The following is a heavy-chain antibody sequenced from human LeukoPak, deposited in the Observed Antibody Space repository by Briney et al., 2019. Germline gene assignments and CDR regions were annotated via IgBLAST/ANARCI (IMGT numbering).Heavy chain of an antibody. D-gene: IGHD1-26*01. V-gene: IGHV4-61*02. CDR1: GGSISSSSYY. Sequence: KPSETLSLTCTVSGGSISSSSYYWSWIRQPAGKGLERIGRIYTSGSTNYNPSLKSRVTISVDTSKNQFSLKLSSVTAADTAVYYCARGDSGSYPIDYWGQGTLVTVSS. CDR3: ARGDSGSYPIDY. CDR2: IYTSGST. J-gene: IGHJ4*02.